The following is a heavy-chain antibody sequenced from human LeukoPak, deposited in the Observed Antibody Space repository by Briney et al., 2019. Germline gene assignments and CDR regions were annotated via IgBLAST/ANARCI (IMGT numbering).Heavy chain of an antibody. Sequence: GGSLRLSCVASGFTFSSYEMVWVRQAPGKGLEWVSYISGGGSTIYSAGSVKGRFTISRDNTKNSLFLQMNSLRAEDTSLYYCARVNGVDAFDIWGQGTMVTVSS. CDR3: ARVNGVDAFDI. D-gene: IGHD2-8*01. V-gene: IGHV3-48*03. CDR1: GFTFSSYE. CDR2: ISGGGSTI. J-gene: IGHJ3*02.